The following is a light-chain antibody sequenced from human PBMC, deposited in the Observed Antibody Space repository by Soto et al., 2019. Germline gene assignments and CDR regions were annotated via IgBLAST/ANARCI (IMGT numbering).Light chain of an antibody. Sequence: EIVLTQSPGTLSLSPGERATLSCRASQSVSTRYLAWYQQKPGQAPRLLIYGTSNRATGIPDRFSGSGCGTDFTLTISRLKPEDFAVYYCQQYGSSPLVTFGQGTRLENK. V-gene: IGKV3-20*01. CDR1: QSVSTRY. CDR3: QQYGSSPLVT. CDR2: GTS. J-gene: IGKJ5*01.